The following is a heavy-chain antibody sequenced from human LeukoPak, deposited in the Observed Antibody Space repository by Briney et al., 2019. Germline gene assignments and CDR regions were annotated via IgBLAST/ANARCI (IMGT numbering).Heavy chain of an antibody. Sequence: SGTLSLTCAVSGGSISSSNWWSWVRQPPGQGLEWIGEIYHSGSTNYSPSLKSRVTMSVDKSKNQFSLKLSSVTAADTAVYYCARGQWLVPLDYWGQGTLVIVSS. J-gene: IGHJ4*02. D-gene: IGHD6-19*01. CDR1: GGSISSSNW. V-gene: IGHV4-4*02. CDR3: ARGQWLVPLDY. CDR2: IYHSGST.